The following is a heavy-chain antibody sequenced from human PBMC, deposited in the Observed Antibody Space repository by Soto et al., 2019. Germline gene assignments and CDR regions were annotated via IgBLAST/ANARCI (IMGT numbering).Heavy chain of an antibody. V-gene: IGHV3-23*01. CDR3: AKDTTLRPRLGLYYYDSSGQGNWFDP. Sequence: EVQLLESGGGLVQPGGSLRLSCAASGFTFSSYAMSWVRQAPGKGLEWVSAISGSGGSTYYADSVKGRFTISRDNSKNTLYLQMNSLRAEDTAVYYCAKDTTLRPRLGLYYYDSSGQGNWFDPWGQGTLVTVSS. CDR2: ISGSGGST. D-gene: IGHD3-22*01. J-gene: IGHJ5*02. CDR1: GFTFSSYA.